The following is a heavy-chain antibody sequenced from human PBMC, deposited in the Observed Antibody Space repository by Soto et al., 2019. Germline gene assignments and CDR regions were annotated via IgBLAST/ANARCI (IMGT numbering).Heavy chain of an antibody. Sequence: PSETLSLTCAVYGGSFSGYYWSWIRQPPGKGLEWIGEINHSGSTNYNPSLKSRVTISVDTSKNQFSLKLSSVTAADTAVYYCARIAARRTYYYYYGMDAWGQGTTVT. D-gene: IGHD6-6*01. V-gene: IGHV4-34*01. CDR3: ARIAARRTYYYYYGMDA. J-gene: IGHJ6*02. CDR2: INHSGST. CDR1: GGSFSGYY.